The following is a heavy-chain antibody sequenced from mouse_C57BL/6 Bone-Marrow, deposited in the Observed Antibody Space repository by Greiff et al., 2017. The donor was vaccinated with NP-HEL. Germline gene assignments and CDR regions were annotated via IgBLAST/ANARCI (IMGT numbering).Heavy chain of an antibody. Sequence: EVKLVESGGGLVQPGGSLKLSCAASGFTFSDYYMYWVRQTPEKRLEWVAYISNGGGSTYYPDTVKGRFTISRDNAKNTLYLQMSRLKSEDTAMYYCARRDDYDAWFAYWGQGTPVTVSA. D-gene: IGHD2-4*01. V-gene: IGHV5-12*01. CDR3: ARRDDYDAWFAY. CDR1: GFTFSDYY. CDR2: ISNGGGST. J-gene: IGHJ3*01.